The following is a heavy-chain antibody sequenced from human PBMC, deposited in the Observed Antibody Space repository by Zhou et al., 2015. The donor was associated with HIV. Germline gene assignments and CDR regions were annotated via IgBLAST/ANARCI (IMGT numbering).Heavy chain of an antibody. V-gene: IGHV1-8*01. CDR3: ARVGAPYYYGSGSYYYGMDV. CDR2: MNPNSGNT. J-gene: IGHJ6*04. CDR1: GYTFTSYD. D-gene: IGHD3-10*01. Sequence: QVQLVQSGAEVKKPGASVKVSCKASGYTFTSYDINWVRQATGQGLEWMGWMNPNSGNTGYAQKFQGRVTMTRNTSKGTAYMELSSLRSEDTAVYYCARVGAPYYYGSGSYYYGMDVWGKDHGHRLL.